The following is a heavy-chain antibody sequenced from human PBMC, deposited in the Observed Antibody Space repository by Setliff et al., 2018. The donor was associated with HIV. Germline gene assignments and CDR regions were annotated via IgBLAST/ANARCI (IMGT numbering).Heavy chain of an antibody. J-gene: IGHJ4*02. CDR1: GYTFTSYA. CDR3: ARSQINLVRGVVHYFDY. Sequence: ASVKVSCKASGYTFTSYAMHWVRQAPGQRLEWVGWINTGNGDTKYSQDFQGRVTISRDTSASTAHMELSSLRSEDMAVYYCARSQINLVRGVVHYFDYWGRGTLVTVSS. D-gene: IGHD3-10*01. V-gene: IGHV1-3*03. CDR2: INTGNGDT.